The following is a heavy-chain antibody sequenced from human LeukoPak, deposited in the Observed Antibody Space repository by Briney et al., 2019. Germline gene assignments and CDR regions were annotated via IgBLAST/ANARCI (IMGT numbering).Heavy chain of an antibody. CDR1: GGSIRSYY. V-gene: IGHV4-59*01. Sequence: SETLSLTCTVSGGSIRSYYWSWIRQPPGKGLEWIGYIYYSGSTNYNPSLKSRVSISVDTSKNQFSLKLSSVTAADTAVYYCARELRAANWFDPWGQGTLVTVSS. J-gene: IGHJ5*02. CDR3: ARELRAANWFDP. CDR2: IYYSGST.